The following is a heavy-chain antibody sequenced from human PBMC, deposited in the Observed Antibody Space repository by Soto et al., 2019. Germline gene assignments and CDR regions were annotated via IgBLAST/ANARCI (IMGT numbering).Heavy chain of an antibody. CDR1: GGSFSGYY. CDR2: INHSGST. V-gene: IGHV4-34*01. D-gene: IGHD2-8*02. J-gene: IGHJ4*02. Sequence: QVQLQQWGAGLLKPSETLSLTCAVYGGSFSGYYWTWIRQPPGTGLEWIGEINHSGSTNYNPSLKSRVTISVDTSKSQCSLKLTSVTAADTAVYYCARYKITGLFDYWGQGTLVTVSS. CDR3: ARYKITGLFDY.